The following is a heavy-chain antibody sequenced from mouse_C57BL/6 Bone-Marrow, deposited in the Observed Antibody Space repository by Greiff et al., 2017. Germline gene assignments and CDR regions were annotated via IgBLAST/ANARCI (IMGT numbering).Heavy chain of an antibody. V-gene: IGHV5-16*01. CDR3: ARGGGSSHWYFDV. CDR1: GFTFSDYY. Sequence: EVKLVESEGGLVQPGSSMKLSCTASGFTFSDYYMAWVRQVPEKGLEWVANINYDGSSTYYLDSLKSRFTISRDNATNILYLQMSSRKSEDTATYYCARGGGSSHWYFDVWGTGTTVTVSS. D-gene: IGHD1-1*01. J-gene: IGHJ1*03. CDR2: INYDGSST.